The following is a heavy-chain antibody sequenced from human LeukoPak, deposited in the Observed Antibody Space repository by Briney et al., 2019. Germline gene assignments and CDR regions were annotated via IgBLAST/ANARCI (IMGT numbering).Heavy chain of an antibody. CDR1: GFTFSSYS. CDR2: ISSSSSYI. D-gene: IGHD4-17*01. Sequence: GGSLRLSCAASGFTFSSYSMNWVSQAPGKGLEWVSSISSSSSYIYYADSVKGRFTISRDNAKNSLYLQMNSLRAEDTAVYYCARDSPTARLGYWGQGTLVTVSS. CDR3: ARDSPTARLGY. V-gene: IGHV3-21*01. J-gene: IGHJ4*02.